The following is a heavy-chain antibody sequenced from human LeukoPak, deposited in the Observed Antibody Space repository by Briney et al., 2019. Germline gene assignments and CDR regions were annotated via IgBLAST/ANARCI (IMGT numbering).Heavy chain of an antibody. D-gene: IGHD1-26*01. Sequence: PGGSLRLSCAASGFTFSSYIMNWVCQAPGKGLEWVSSISSSSSYIYYADSVKGRFTISRDNAKNSLYLQMNSLRAEDTAVYYCARANFRSWDFDYWGQGTLVTVSS. CDR1: GFTFSSYI. CDR2: ISSSSSYI. CDR3: ARANFRSWDFDY. V-gene: IGHV3-21*01. J-gene: IGHJ4*02.